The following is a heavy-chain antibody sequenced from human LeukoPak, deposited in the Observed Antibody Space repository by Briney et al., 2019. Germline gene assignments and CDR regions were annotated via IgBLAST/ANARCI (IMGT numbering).Heavy chain of an antibody. D-gene: IGHD5-18*01. CDR2: FYYSGST. CDR1: GDSISSGSSYY. Sequence: PSETLSLTCTVSGDSISSGSSYYWAWIRQPPGKGLEWIGSFYYSGSTYYNPSLKSRVTISVDTSKNQFSLRLSSVTATDTAVYYCARNPRNSYGYDAFDVWGQGTMVTVSS. CDR3: ARNPRNSYGYDAFDV. V-gene: IGHV4-39*01. J-gene: IGHJ3*01.